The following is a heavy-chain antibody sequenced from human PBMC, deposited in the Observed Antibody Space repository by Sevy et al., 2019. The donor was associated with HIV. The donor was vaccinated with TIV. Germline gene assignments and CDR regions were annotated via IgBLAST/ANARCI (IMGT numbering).Heavy chain of an antibody. Sequence: SETLSLTCSVSGGSISSSGYYWAWIRQPPGKGLEWIGSVFHNGNTYNKPSLNSRVTISVDTSKNQFSLNLRSVTAADTAVYYCARRGYDSSGYPNWFDPWGQGTLVTVSS. CDR3: ARRGYDSSGYPNWFDP. CDR1: GGSISSSGYY. V-gene: IGHV4-39*01. D-gene: IGHD3-22*01. CDR2: VFHNGNT. J-gene: IGHJ5*02.